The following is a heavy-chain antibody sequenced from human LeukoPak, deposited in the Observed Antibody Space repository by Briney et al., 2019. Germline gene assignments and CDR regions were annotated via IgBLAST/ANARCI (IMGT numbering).Heavy chain of an antibody. CDR1: GFTFSSYA. CDR2: ISGSGGST. V-gene: IGHV3-23*01. CDR3: AREQDYYYYMDV. Sequence: PGGSLRLSCAASGFTFSSYAMSWVRQAPGKGLEWVSAISGSGGSTYYADSVKGRFTISRDNAKNSLYLQMNSLRAEDTAVYYCAREQDYYYYMDVWGKGTTVTVSS. J-gene: IGHJ6*03.